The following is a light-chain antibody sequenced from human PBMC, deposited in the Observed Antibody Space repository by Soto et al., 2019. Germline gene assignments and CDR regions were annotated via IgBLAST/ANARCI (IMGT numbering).Light chain of an antibody. Sequence: QSVLTQPASVSGSPGQSITISCTGTSSDVGAYDFVSWYQQHPDKAPKLMIYEVSNRPSGVSNRFSDSKSVNTATLTISGPQAEDEADYYCSSYTSSSTRVFGTGTKVTVL. V-gene: IGLV2-14*03. J-gene: IGLJ1*01. CDR3: SSYTSSSTRV. CDR1: SSDVGAYDF. CDR2: EVS.